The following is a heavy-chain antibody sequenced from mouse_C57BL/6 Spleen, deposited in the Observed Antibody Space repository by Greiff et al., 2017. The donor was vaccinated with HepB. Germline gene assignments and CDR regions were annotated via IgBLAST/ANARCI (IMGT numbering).Heavy chain of an antibody. V-gene: IGHV1-78*01. CDR2: IYPRDGST. D-gene: IGHD1-1*01. J-gene: IGHJ3*01. Sequence: QVQLQQSDAELVKPGASVKISCKASGYTFTDHTIHWMKQRPEHGLEWIGYIYPRDGSTKYNEKFKGKATLTADKSSNTAYMQLNSLTSEDSAVYFCARSAFITAVVAPFAYWGQGTLVTVSA. CDR1: GYTFTDHT. CDR3: ARSAFITAVVAPFAY.